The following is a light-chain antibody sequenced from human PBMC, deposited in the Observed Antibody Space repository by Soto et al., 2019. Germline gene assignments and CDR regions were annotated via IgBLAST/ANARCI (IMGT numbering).Light chain of an antibody. J-gene: IGKJ4*01. CDR1: QSVLYNSNNKND. CDR2: WAS. CDR3: QQYYTTPLT. Sequence: DIVMTQSPDSLAVSLGERATINCKSSQSVLYNSNNKNDLAWYQQKPGQPPKLLMFWASIRETGVPGRFSGGGSGTDFTLTISSLQAEDVAVYYCQQYYTTPLTFGGGTKVEIK. V-gene: IGKV4-1*01.